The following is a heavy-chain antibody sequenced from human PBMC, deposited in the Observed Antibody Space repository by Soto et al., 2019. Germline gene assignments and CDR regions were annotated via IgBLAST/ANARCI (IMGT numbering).Heavy chain of an antibody. Sequence: ELQLVESGGGLLKPEGSLTLSCAASDISFSNAWMNWVRQAPGKGLEWVGRIKSEANGGTTDYAANVKGKFTISMDDSKRTVYLYISSMKTDDTAVYYCTTGGGDTSPPLWGQGTHVTVSS. CDR3: TTGGGDTSPPL. CDR2: IKSEANGGTT. CDR1: DISFSNAW. D-gene: IGHD2-21*02. J-gene: IGHJ4*02. V-gene: IGHV3-15*07.